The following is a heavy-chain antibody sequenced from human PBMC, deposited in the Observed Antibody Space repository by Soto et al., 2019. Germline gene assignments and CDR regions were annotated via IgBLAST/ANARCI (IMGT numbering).Heavy chain of an antibody. Sequence: QVQLVESGGGVVQPGRSLRLSCAASGFTFSSYGMHWVRQAPGKGLEWVAVIWYDGSNKYYADSVKGRFTISRDNSKNTLYLQMNSLRAEDTAVYYCARAGPYCSGGSCYSTNFDYWGQGTLVTVSS. CDR1: GFTFSSYG. CDR3: ARAGPYCSGGSCYSTNFDY. D-gene: IGHD2-15*01. CDR2: IWYDGSNK. V-gene: IGHV3-33*01. J-gene: IGHJ4*02.